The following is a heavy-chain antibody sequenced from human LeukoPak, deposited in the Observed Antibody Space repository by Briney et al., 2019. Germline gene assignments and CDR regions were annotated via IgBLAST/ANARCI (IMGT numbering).Heavy chain of an antibody. CDR1: GFTTSTSH. D-gene: IGHD6-19*01. CDR2: IYSAGST. CDR3: ERMLMALAGPFHS. V-gene: IGHV3-53*01. J-gene: IGHJ5*01. Sequence: GGSLRLSCVASGFTTSTSHMSGVRQAPGKGLEWVSLIYSAGSTYYADSVKGRFTISRDNAKNTLYLQMNSLRTEDPAVYYCERMLMALAGPFHSWGEGALVIVSS.